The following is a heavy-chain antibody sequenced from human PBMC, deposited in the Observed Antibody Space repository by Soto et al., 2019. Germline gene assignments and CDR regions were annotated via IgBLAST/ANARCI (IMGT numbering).Heavy chain of an antibody. CDR2: ISGSGGST. D-gene: IGHD3-3*01. J-gene: IGHJ6*02. Sequence: LRLSCAASGFTFSSYAMSWVRQAPGKGLEWVSAISGSGGSTYYADSVKGRFTISRDNSKNTLYLQMNSLRAEDTAVYYCAKDRGDFWSGYYNHIRYYYYGMDVWGQGTTVTVSS. CDR1: GFTFSSYA. CDR3: AKDRGDFWSGYYNHIRYYYYGMDV. V-gene: IGHV3-23*01.